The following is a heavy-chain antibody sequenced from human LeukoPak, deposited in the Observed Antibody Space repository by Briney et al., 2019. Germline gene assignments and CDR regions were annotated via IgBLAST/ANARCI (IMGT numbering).Heavy chain of an antibody. V-gene: IGHV1-69*13. CDR3: AKDQVWIVVGSFDY. D-gene: IGHD3-22*01. Sequence: GASVKVSCKASGGTFSSYAISWVRQAPGQGLEWMGGIIPIFGTANYAQKFQGRVTITADESTSTAYMELSSLRSEDTAVYYCAKDQVWIVVGSFDYWGQGTLVTVSS. CDR2: IIPIFGTA. J-gene: IGHJ4*02. CDR1: GGTFSSYA.